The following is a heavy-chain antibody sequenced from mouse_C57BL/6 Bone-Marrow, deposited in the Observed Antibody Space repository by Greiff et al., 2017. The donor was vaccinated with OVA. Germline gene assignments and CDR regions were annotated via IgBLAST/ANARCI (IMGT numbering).Heavy chain of an antibody. CDR1: GYTFTSYG. V-gene: IGHV1-81*01. D-gene: IGHD2-3*01. CDR3: AREGYDGRGFAY. Sequence: QVQLQQSGAELARPGASVKLSCKASGYTFTSYGISWVKQRTGQGLEWIGEIYPRSGNTYYNEKFKGKATLTADKSSSTAYMELRSLTSEDSAVYFCAREGYDGRGFAYWGQGTLVIVSA. CDR2: IYPRSGNT. J-gene: IGHJ3*01.